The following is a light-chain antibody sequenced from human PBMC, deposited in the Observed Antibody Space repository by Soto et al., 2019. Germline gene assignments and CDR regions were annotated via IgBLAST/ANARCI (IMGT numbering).Light chain of an antibody. CDR2: GAS. CDR3: QQYGSSWT. CDR1: QSVSSSY. Sequence: EIVLTQSPGTLSLSPGERATLSCRASQSVSSSYLAWYQQKPGQAPRLLIYGASSRATGIPARFSGSGSGTDFTLTISRVEPEDFAVYYCQQYGSSWTFGQGTKVEIK. J-gene: IGKJ1*01. V-gene: IGKV3-20*01.